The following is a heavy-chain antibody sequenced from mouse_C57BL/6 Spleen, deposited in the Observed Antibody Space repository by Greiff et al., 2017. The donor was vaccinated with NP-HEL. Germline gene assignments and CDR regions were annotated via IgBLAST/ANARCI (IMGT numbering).Heavy chain of an antibody. J-gene: IGHJ1*03. CDR1: GYTFTDYE. D-gene: IGHD2-4*01. V-gene: IGHV1-15*01. CDR2: IDPETGGT. Sequence: VKLQESGAELVRPGASVTLSCKASGYTFTDYEMHWVKQTPVHGLEWIGAIDPETGGTAYNQKFKGKAILTADKSSSTAYMELRSLTSEDSAVFHCTRGHYEVYFDVWGRGPTLSVPS. CDR3: TRGHYEVYFDV.